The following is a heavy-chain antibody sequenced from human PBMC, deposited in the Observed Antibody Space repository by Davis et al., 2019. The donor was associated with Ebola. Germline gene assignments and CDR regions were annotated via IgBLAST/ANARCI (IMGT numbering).Heavy chain of an antibody. CDR3: AKDQYNWNDGGFDH. CDR1: GYTFTSHG. CDR2: ISADNGNT. Sequence: ASVKVSCKASGYTFTSHGISWVRQAPGQGLEWMGWISADNGNTNYAQRLQGRVTMTTDTPTSTAYMELRSLRSDDTAVYFCAKDQYNWNDGGFDHWGQGTLVTVSS. V-gene: IGHV1-18*01. D-gene: IGHD1-20*01. J-gene: IGHJ4*02.